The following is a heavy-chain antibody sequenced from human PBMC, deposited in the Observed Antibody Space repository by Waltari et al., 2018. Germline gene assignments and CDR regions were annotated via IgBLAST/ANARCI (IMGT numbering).Heavy chain of an antibody. CDR1: VGSITSIAYY. Sequence: QLQLQESGPGLLKPSETLSLTCSVSVGSITSIAYYWGWIRQPPGKGLEWIGSIYYSGSAYYNPSVKNRVTISVDTTKNQFSLRLYSVTAADTAVYYCARLVGSYYFHMDVWGKGTTVVISS. J-gene: IGHJ6*03. D-gene: IGHD2-8*02. CDR2: IYYSGSA. CDR3: ARLVGSYYFHMDV. V-gene: IGHV4-39*07.